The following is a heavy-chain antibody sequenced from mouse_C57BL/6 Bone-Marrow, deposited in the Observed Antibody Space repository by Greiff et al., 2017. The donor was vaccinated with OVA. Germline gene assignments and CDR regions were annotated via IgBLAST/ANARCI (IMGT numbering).Heavy chain of an antibody. CDR2: ISSGGSYT. Sequence: EVQVVESGGDLVKPGGSLKLSCAASGFTFSSYGMSWVRQTPDKRLEWVATISSGGSYTYYPDSVKGQFTISRDNAKNTLYLQMSSLTSEDTAMYYCARHRDYDSFFDYWGRGTTLTVSS. D-gene: IGHD1-1*01. CDR3: ARHRDYDSFFDY. CDR1: GFTFSSYG. J-gene: IGHJ2*01. V-gene: IGHV5-6*01.